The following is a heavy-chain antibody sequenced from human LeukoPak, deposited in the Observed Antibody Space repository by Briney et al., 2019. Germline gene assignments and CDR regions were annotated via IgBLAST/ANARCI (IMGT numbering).Heavy chain of an antibody. CDR1: GFTVSSNY. Sequence: PGGSLRLSCAASGFTVSSNYMSWVRQAPGKGLEWVSFIYSGGTTYYADSVKGRFTISRDNSKNTLYLQMNSLRAEDTAVYYCAGERGGVVGGSLDAFDIWGQGTMVTVSS. J-gene: IGHJ3*02. CDR2: IYSGGTT. D-gene: IGHD1-26*01. V-gene: IGHV3-53*01. CDR3: AGERGGVVGGSLDAFDI.